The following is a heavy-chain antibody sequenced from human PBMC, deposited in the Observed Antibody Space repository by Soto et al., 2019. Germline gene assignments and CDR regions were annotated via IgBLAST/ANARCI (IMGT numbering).Heavy chain of an antibody. J-gene: IGHJ6*02. CDR2: IYQSGST. Sequence: QVQLQESGPGLVKPSGTLSLTCAVSGGSISSSKWWSWVRQPPGKGLEWIGEIYQSGSTNYNPSLKSRVTISLDKSKNQFSLELNSVTAADTAVYYCASEKLQHHQGPPDYGFDVWGQGTTVTVSS. CDR1: GGSISSSKW. CDR3: ASEKLQHHQGPPDYGFDV. D-gene: IGHD4-4*01. V-gene: IGHV4-4*02.